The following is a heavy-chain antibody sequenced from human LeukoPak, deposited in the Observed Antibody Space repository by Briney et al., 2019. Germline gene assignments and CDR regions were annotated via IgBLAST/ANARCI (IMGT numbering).Heavy chain of an antibody. CDR2: IYYSGST. CDR1: GGSISSYY. J-gene: IGHJ4*02. V-gene: IGHV4-59*01. Sequence: SETLSLTCTVSGGSISSYYWSWIRQPPGKGLEWIGYIYYSGSTNYNPSPKSRVTISVDTSKNQFSLKLSSVTAADTAVYYCAKLPEYSSGWLDYWGQGTLVTVST. CDR3: AKLPEYSSGWLDY. D-gene: IGHD6-19*01.